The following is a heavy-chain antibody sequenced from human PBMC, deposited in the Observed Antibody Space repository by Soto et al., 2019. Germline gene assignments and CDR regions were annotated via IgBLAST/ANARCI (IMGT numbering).Heavy chain of an antibody. D-gene: IGHD1-20*01. CDR1: GFTFSSYW. V-gene: IGHV3-74*01. CDR3: LIDDIGMGIDN. CDR2: INRDGSDI. J-gene: IGHJ4*02. Sequence: PGGSLRLSCAASGFTFSSYWMHWVRQAPGKGLVWVSHINRDGSDITYADSVKGRFTISRDNAKNTLYLQMNSLRAEDTAVYYCLIDDIGMGIDNWCLGTLVT.